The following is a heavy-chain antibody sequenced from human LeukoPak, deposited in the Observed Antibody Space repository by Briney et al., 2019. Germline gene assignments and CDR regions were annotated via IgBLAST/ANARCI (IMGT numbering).Heavy chain of an antibody. J-gene: IGHJ4*02. CDR1: GFTFNAYG. CDR2: ISYDGNNK. Sequence: PGRSLRLSCAASGFTFNAYGMHWVRQAPGNGLEWAAVISYDGNNKYYADSVKGRFTISRDNAKNSLYLQMNSLRAEDTAVYYCARDQGLLVVAGRFGYWGQGTLVTVSS. D-gene: IGHD6-19*01. V-gene: IGHV3-30*03. CDR3: ARDQGLLVVAGRFGY.